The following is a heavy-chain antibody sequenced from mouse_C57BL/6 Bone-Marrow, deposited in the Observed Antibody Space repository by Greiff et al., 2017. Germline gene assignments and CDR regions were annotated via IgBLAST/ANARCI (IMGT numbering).Heavy chain of an antibody. CDR3: TNDYGPNYYAMDY. D-gene: IGHD2-4*01. J-gene: IGHJ4*01. CDR1: GFNIKDDY. V-gene: IGHV14-4*01. Sequence: VQLQQSGAELVRPGASVKLSCTASGFNIKDDYMHWVKQRPEHGLEWIGWIDPENGDTEYASKFQGKASITAATSSNTAYLQRSSLTSEDTAFYYCTNDYGPNYYAMDYWGPGTSVTVSS. CDR2: IDPENGDT.